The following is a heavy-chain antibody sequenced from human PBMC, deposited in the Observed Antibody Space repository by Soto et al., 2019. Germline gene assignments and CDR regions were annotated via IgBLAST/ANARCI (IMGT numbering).Heavy chain of an antibody. CDR2: IIPIFGTA. CDR3: ARDADYDILTGYRSNGFYGMDV. V-gene: IGHV1-69*13. CDR1: GGTFSSYA. D-gene: IGHD3-9*01. Sequence: SVKVSCKASGGTFSSYAISWVRQAPGQGLEWMGGIIPIFGTANYAQKFQGRVTITADESTSTAYMELSSLRSEDTAVYYCARDADYDILTGYRSNGFYGMDVWGQGTTVTVSS. J-gene: IGHJ6*02.